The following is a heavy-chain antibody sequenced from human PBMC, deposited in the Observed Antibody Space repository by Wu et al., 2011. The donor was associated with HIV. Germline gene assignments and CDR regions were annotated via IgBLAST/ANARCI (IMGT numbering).Heavy chain of an antibody. D-gene: IGHD1-26*01. CDR1: GGTFSSYA. J-gene: IGHJ3*01. CDR3: ATVSPAFEWELVGAFDL. V-gene: IGHV1-69*01. CDR2: IIPTFGTT. Sequence: QVQLVQSGAEVKKPGSSVRVSCKASGGTFSSYAISWVRQAPGQGLEWMGGIIPTFGTTKYAQKFQGRVTITTDESTNTGYMELSSLRSEDTAVYSCATVSPAFEWELVGAFDLWGPGTMVTVSS.